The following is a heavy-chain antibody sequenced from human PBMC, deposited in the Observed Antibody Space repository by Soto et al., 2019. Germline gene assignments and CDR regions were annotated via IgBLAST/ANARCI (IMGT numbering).Heavy chain of an antibody. Sequence: QVQLQESGPGREKPSETLSLTCSVSGGSVRTGSYHWSWIRQPPGKGLEWIGFIPNNGSPDYNPSLKSRVVVSIDRSKNQFSLKVNSVTAADTAVYFCARIGWGGDSWGQGTLVTVSS. V-gene: IGHV4-61*01. CDR2: IPNNGSP. CDR3: ARIGWGGDS. J-gene: IGHJ4*02. D-gene: IGHD7-27*01. CDR1: GGSVRTGSYH.